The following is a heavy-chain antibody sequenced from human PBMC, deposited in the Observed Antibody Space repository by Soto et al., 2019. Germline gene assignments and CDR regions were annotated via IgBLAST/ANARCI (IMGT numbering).Heavy chain of an antibody. CDR3: ARVSDTYYFFGMDV. J-gene: IGHJ6*02. Sequence: QVHLQESGPGLVKPSQTLSLTCSVSGGSINSATYYWSWIRQHPGNGLEWIGYIYYSGSTYYNPSLTSRVTISTDTSKSQFSLRLGSVTAADTAVYYCARVSDTYYFFGMDVWGQGTTVTVSS. D-gene: IGHD3-3*02. V-gene: IGHV4-31*03. CDR1: GGSINSATYY. CDR2: IYYSGST.